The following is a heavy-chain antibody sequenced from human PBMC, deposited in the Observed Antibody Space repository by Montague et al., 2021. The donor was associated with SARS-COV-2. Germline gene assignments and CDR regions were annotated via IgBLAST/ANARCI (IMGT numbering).Heavy chain of an antibody. Sequence: SLRLSCAASEFTFSSYAMHWVRQAPGKGLEWVAVISYDGSNKYYADSVKGRFTISRDNSKNTLYLQMNSLRAEDTAVYYCATTQRPFTNYYYYYGMDVWGQGTTVTVSS. CDR3: ATTQRPFTNYYYYYGMDV. V-gene: IGHV3-30*04. CDR2: ISYDGSNK. D-gene: IGHD6-25*01. CDR1: EFTFSSYA. J-gene: IGHJ6*02.